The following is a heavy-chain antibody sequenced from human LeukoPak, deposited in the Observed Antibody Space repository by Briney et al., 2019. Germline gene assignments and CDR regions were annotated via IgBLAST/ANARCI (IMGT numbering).Heavy chain of an antibody. Sequence: GGSLRLSCAASGFTFSSYEMHWVRQVPGKGLEWVSYISSSGSNIYYADSVKGRFTISRDNAKNSLYLQMNSLRAEDTAIYYCARDYGYGNWSDPWGQGTLVTVSS. D-gene: IGHD5-12*01. CDR3: ARDYGYGNWSDP. J-gene: IGHJ5*02. CDR2: ISSSGSNI. V-gene: IGHV3-48*03. CDR1: GFTFSSYE.